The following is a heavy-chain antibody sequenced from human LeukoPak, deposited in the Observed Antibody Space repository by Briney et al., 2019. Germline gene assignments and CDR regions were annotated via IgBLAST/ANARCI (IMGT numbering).Heavy chain of an antibody. CDR1: GFTFSRYA. Sequence: GGSLRLSCAAPGFTFSRYAMHWVRQAPGKGLEWVAVISYDGSNKYYADSVKGRFTISRDNSKNTMYMQMNSLRAEDTAVYYCARVAPEWELLGYFDYWGQGTLVTVSS. CDR2: ISYDGSNK. CDR3: ARVAPEWELLGYFDY. D-gene: IGHD1-26*01. J-gene: IGHJ4*02. V-gene: IGHV3-30-3*01.